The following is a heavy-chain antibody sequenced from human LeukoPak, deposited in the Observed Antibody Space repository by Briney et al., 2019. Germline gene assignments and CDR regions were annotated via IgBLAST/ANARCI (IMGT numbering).Heavy chain of an antibody. CDR2: ITAIAGDT. J-gene: IGHJ4*02. D-gene: IGHD4-23*01. V-gene: IGHV3-23*01. CDR1: GFTFSSYA. CDR3: AKSYGGNSAFDY. Sequence: AGGSLRLSCGTSGFTFSSYAMSWVRQAPGKGLEWVSLITAIAGDTYYADSVKGRFTISRDNSRNTLYLQMDSLRAEDSAIYYCAKSYGGNSAFDYWGQGTLVTVSS.